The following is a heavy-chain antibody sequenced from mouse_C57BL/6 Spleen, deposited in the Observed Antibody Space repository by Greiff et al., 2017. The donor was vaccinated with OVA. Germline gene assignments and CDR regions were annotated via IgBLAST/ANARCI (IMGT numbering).Heavy chain of an antibody. D-gene: IGHD1-1*01. V-gene: IGHV1-18*01. CDR3: ARNGVGSRYYFDY. CDR2: INPNNGGT. Sequence: VQLQHSGPELVKPGASVKIPCKASGYTFTDYNMDWVKQSHGKSLEWIGDINPNNGGTIYNQKFKGKATLTVDKSSSTAYMELRSLTSEDTAVYYCARNGVGSRYYFDYWGQGTTLTVSS. CDR1: GYTFTDYN. J-gene: IGHJ2*01.